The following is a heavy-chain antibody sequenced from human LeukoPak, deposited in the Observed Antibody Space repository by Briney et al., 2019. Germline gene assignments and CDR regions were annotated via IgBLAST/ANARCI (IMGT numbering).Heavy chain of an antibody. CDR3: ASSSWYIEARWKRRAFDI. CDR2: KKQDGSEK. Sequence: GGSLRLSCAASGFTFSSYWMSWVRQAAGKGLEWVANKKQDGSEKYYVYSVKGRFTISRDNAKNSLYLQMNSLRAEDTAVYYCASSSWYIEARWKRRAFDIWGQGTMVTVSS. CDR1: GFTFSSYW. D-gene: IGHD6-13*01. J-gene: IGHJ3*02. V-gene: IGHV3-7*02.